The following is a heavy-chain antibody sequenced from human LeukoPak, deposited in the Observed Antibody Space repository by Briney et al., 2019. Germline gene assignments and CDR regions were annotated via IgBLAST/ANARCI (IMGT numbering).Heavy chain of an antibody. CDR3: ARADPSDYYDSSGYYCY. D-gene: IGHD3-22*01. V-gene: IGHV1-18*01. CDR1: GYTFTSYG. J-gene: IGHJ4*02. Sequence: GASVKVSCKASGYTFTSYGISWVRQAPGQGLEWMGWISAYNGNTNYAQKLQGRVTMTTDTSTSTAYMELRSLRSDDTAVYYCARADPSDYYDSSGYYCYWGQGTLVTVSS. CDR2: ISAYNGNT.